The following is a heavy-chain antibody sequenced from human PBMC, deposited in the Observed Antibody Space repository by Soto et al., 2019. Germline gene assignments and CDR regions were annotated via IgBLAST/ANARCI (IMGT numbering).Heavy chain of an antibody. D-gene: IGHD6-25*01. CDR2: IRGSGDVT. Sequence: EVQLLESGGGLVQPGGSLRLSCFASGFTFDNYAMSWVRQAPGKGLEGVSTIRGSGDVTYTADSVKGRFTVSRDNSKNTLYLQMNRLRAEDTAVYYCVKGAAPTYYYYMDVWGQGTTVTVSS. CDR1: GFTFDNYA. J-gene: IGHJ6*03. CDR3: VKGAAPTYYYYMDV. V-gene: IGHV3-23*01.